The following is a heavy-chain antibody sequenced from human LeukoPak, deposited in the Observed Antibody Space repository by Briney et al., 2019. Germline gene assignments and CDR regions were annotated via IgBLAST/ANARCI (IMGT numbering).Heavy chain of an antibody. CDR3: ARVYYDSSGYYHPLDY. CDR2: IKQDGTEK. CDR1: GFSFTTYW. V-gene: IGHV3-7*01. D-gene: IGHD3-22*01. Sequence: PGGSLRLSCAASGFSFTTYWMSWVRQAPGKGLEWVANIKQDGTEKYYVDSVKGRFTISRENAENSLYLQMNSLRVEDTAVYYCARVYYDSSGYYHPLDYWGQGTLVTVSS. J-gene: IGHJ4*02.